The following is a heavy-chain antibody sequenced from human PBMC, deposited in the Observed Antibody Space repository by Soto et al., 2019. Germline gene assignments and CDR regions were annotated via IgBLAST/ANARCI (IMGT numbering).Heavy chain of an antibody. J-gene: IGHJ3*02. CDR3: ARDNYYGSGARPPDI. CDR1: GFTFSSYG. D-gene: IGHD3-10*01. CDR2: IWYDGSNK. Sequence: QVQLVESGGGVVQPGRSLRLSCAASGFTFSSYGMQWVRQAPVKGLEWVAVIWYDGSNKYYADSVKGRFTISRDNSKNTLYLQMNSLRAEDTAVYYCARDNYYGSGARPPDIWGQGTMVTVSS. V-gene: IGHV3-33*01.